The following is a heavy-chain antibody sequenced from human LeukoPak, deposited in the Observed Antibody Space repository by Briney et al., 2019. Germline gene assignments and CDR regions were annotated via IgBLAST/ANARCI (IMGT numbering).Heavy chain of an antibody. J-gene: IGHJ5*02. CDR2: IYSSGST. V-gene: IGHV4-4*07. CDR1: GGSIINNY. D-gene: IGHD3-10*01. CDR3: AFTYYYGAGSNNWFDP. Sequence: PSETLSLTCTVSGGSIINNYWSWIRQPAGKGLEWIGRIYSSGSTNYNPYLKSRVTMSVDTSKNQFSLTLSSVTAADTAVYYCAFTYYYGAGSNNWFDPWGQGTLVTVSS.